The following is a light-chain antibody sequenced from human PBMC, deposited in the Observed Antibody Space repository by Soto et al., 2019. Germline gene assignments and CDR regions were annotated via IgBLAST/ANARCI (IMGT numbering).Light chain of an antibody. Sequence: QSVLTQPASVSGSPRQSITISCTGASSDVGGYTYVSWYQQHPGKAPTLMIYEVNNRPSGASNRFSGSKSGNTDSLTISGLQAEDEADSYCSSYTSSSTLHVFGPGTKLTVL. CDR1: SSDVGGYTY. CDR3: SSYTSSSTLHV. J-gene: IGLJ1*01. V-gene: IGLV2-14*01. CDR2: EVN.